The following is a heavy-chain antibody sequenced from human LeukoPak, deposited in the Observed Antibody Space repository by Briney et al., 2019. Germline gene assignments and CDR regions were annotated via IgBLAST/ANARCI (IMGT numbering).Heavy chain of an antibody. V-gene: IGHV3-23*01. CDR3: AKVGAGSSWYWFDY. D-gene: IGHD6-13*01. CDR1: GFRFSSHA. CDR2: ISGSGGST. J-gene: IGHJ4*02. Sequence: GGSLRLSCAASGFRFSSHAMSWVRQAPGKGLEWVSGISGSGGSTYYADSVKGRFTISRDNSKNTLYLQMNSLRAEDTAVYYCAKVGAGSSWYWFDYWGQGTLVTVSS.